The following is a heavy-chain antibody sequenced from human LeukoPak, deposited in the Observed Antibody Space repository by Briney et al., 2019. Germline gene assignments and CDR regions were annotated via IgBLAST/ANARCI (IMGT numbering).Heavy chain of an antibody. CDR3: ARSLSFYDNSGYDY. J-gene: IGHJ4*02. D-gene: IGHD3-22*01. CDR1: GGSISNYY. V-gene: IGHV4-59*08. Sequence: SETLSLTCTAPGGSISNYYWSWIRQPLGKGLDWFGYIYYSGSPNYNPSLKSRVTISVDTSKNQFSLKLSSVTAADTAVYYCARSLSFYDNSGYDYWGQGTLVTVSS. CDR2: IYYSGSP.